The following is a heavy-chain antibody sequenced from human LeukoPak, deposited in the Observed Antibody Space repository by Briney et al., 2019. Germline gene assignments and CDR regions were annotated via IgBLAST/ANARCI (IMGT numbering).Heavy chain of an antibody. V-gene: IGHV1-2*02. J-gene: IGHJ6*02. Sequence: ASVTVSFTASGSTFTVYYMHWVRQAPGQGHEWMGWINPNSGGTDYAQKFQGRVTMTRDTSLSTAYMELSRLRSDDTAVYYCTRATSVVVPAADHYYYGMDVWGQGTTVTVSS. CDR1: GSTFTVYY. CDR2: INPNSGGT. CDR3: TRATSVVVPAADHYYYGMDV. D-gene: IGHD2-2*01.